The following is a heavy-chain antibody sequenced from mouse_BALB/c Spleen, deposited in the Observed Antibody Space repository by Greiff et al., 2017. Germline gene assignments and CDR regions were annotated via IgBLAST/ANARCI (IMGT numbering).Heavy chain of an antibody. CDR1: GFSLTSYG. V-gene: IGHV2-4-1*01. J-gene: IGHJ2*01. D-gene: IGHD1-2*01. Sequence: VKLMESGPGLVQPSQSLSITCTVSGFSLTSYGVHWVRQSPGKGLEWLGVIWSGGSTDYNAAFISRLSISKDNSKSQVFFKMNSLQADDTAIYDCARKDGYEHYLDYWGQGTTLTVSS. CDR3: ARKDGYEHYLDY. CDR2: IWSGGST.